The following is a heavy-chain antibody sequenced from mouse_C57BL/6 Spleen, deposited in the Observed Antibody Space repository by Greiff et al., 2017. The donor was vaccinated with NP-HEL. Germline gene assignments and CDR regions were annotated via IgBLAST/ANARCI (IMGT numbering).Heavy chain of an antibody. V-gene: IGHV1-64*01. CDR3: ASFITTVVATGSAMDY. CDR2: IHPNSGST. J-gene: IGHJ4*01. D-gene: IGHD1-1*01. CDR1: GYTFTSYW. Sequence: QVQLQQPGAELVKPGASVKLSCKASGYTFTSYWMHWVKQRPGQGLEWIGMIHPNSGSTNYNEKFKSKATLTVDKSSSTAYMQLSSLTSEDSAVYYCASFITTVVATGSAMDYWGQGTSVTVSS.